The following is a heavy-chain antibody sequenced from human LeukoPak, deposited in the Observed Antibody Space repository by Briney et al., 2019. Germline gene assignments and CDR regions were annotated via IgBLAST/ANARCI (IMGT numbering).Heavy chain of an antibody. CDR1: GGSISSSSYY. Sequence: SETLSLTCTVSGGSISSSSYYWGWIRQPPGKGLEWIGSIYYSGSTYYNPSLKSRVTISVDTSKNQFSLKLSSVTAADTAVYYCARRTFNIVVVPAANNWFDPWGQGTLVTVSS. D-gene: IGHD2-2*01. CDR2: IYYSGST. V-gene: IGHV4-39*01. CDR3: ARRTFNIVVVPAANNWFDP. J-gene: IGHJ5*02.